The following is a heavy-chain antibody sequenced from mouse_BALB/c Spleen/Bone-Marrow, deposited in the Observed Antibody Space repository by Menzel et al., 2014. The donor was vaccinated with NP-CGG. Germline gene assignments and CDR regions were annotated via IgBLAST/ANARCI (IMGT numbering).Heavy chain of an antibody. D-gene: IGHD1-1*01. V-gene: IGHV1S22*01. J-gene: IGHJ1*01. CDR3: TRGTAVGGYFDV. Sequence: GSELVRPGASVKLSCKASGYTFTSYWMHWVRQRPGQGLEWIGNIYPGSGSTNYDEKFKNKATLTVDTSSSTAYMQLSSLTSEDSTVYYCTRGTAVGGYFDVWGAGTTVTVSS. CDR2: IYPGSGST. CDR1: GYTFTSYW.